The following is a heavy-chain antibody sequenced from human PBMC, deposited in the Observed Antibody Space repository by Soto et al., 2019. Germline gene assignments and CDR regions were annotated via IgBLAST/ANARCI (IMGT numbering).Heavy chain of an antibody. CDR1: GYTFTSYY. V-gene: IGHV1-46*01. Sequence: ASVKVSCKASGYTFTSYYMHWVRQAPGQGLEWMGIINPSGGSTSYAQKFQGRVTMTRDTPTSTVYMELSSLRSEDTAVYYCAREEVTTGAYSYYAMDVWGQGPTVTVSS. CDR2: INPSGGST. CDR3: AREEVTTGAYSYYAMDV. J-gene: IGHJ6*02. D-gene: IGHD4-4*01.